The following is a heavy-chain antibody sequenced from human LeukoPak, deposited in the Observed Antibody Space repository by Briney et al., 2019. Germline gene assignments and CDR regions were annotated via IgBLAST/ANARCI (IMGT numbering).Heavy chain of an antibody. Sequence: GGSLRLSCAASGFTFRRYWMNWVRQASGKGLEWVSNIKPNGSETCYADSVKGRFTISRDNSENSLYLQMNSLRAEDTAVYYCARVVGTDEGADYWGQGTLVTVSS. J-gene: IGHJ4*02. D-gene: IGHD1-7*01. V-gene: IGHV3-7*04. CDR3: ARVVGTDEGADY. CDR2: IKPNGSET. CDR1: GFTFRRYW.